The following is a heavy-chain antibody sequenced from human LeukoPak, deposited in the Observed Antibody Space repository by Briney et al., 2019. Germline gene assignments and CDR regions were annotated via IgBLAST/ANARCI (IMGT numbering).Heavy chain of an antibody. CDR3: AKAANYDILTGYYLDY. CDR2: ISSSSSTI. CDR1: GFTFSSYS. J-gene: IGHJ4*02. D-gene: IGHD3-9*01. V-gene: IGHV3-48*01. Sequence: GGSLRLSCAASGFTFSSYSMNWVRQAPGKGLEWVSYISSSSSTIYYADSVKGRFTISRDNSKNTLYLQMNNLRAEDTAIYYCAKAANYDILTGYYLDYWGQGTLVTVSS.